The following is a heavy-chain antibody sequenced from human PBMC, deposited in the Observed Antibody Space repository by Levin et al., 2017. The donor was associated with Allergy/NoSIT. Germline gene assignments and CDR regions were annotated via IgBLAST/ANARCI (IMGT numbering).Heavy chain of an antibody. J-gene: IGHJ4*02. D-gene: IGHD4-23*01. CDR1: GFSFSSYG. Sequence: PGESLKISCAPSGFSFSSYGMSWVRQAPGKGLEWVSGISGRGDITHYADSVKGRFTISRDNSKNTLFLQMNSLRAEDTAVYYCAKRADFGGNYYFDFWGQGTLVTVSS. CDR2: ISGRGDIT. V-gene: IGHV3-23*01. CDR3: AKRADFGGNYYFDF.